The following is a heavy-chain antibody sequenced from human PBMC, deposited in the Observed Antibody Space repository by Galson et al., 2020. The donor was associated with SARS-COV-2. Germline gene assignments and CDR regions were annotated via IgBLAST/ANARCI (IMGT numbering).Heavy chain of an antibody. D-gene: IGHD7-27*01. V-gene: IGHV3-49*04. CDR1: GFTFSDYT. Sequence: GESLKISCTASGFTFSDYTMNWVRQAPGKGLEWVGFIRSKAYGGTTEYVASVKGRFTVSRDDSKSIAYLQMNSLKIEDTAVYYCTSLGTGENYWGQGTLVTVSS. CDR3: TSLGTGENY. J-gene: IGHJ4*02. CDR2: IRSKAYGGTT.